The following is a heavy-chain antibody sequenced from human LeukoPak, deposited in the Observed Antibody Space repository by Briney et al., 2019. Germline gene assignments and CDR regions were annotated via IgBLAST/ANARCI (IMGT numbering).Heavy chain of an antibody. V-gene: IGHV1-18*04. D-gene: IGHD6-13*01. J-gene: IGHJ6*03. Sequence: ASVKVSCKASGYTFTGYYMHWVRQAPGQGLEWMGWISAYNGNTNYAQKLQGRVTMTTDTSTSTAYMELRSLRSDDTAVYYCARTSSSWYTSYYYYYMDVWGKGTTVTVSS. CDR1: GYTFTGYY. CDR2: ISAYNGNT. CDR3: ARTSSSWYTSYYYYYMDV.